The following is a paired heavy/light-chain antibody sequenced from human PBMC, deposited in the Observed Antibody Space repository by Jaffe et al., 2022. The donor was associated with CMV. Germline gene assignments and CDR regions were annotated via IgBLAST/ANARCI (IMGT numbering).Light chain of an antibody. CDR1: QTISSY. V-gene: IGKV1-39*01. CDR3: QQSYSTPRDT. Sequence: DIQMTQSPSSLSASVGDRVTITCRASQTISSYLNWYQQKPGKAPKLLIYAVSSLQSGVPSRFSGSGSGTDFTLTINSLQPEDFATYYCQQSYSTPRDTFGQGTKLEIK. CDR2: AVS. J-gene: IGKJ2*01.
Heavy chain of an antibody. V-gene: IGHV3-48*02. D-gene: IGHD3-3*01. CDR2: ISSSTSTT. CDR1: GFTFSSYS. CDR3: ARDSNFLRLDY. Sequence: EVQLVESGGGLVQRGGSLRLSCAASGFTFSSYSMNWVRQAPGKGLEWVSYISSSTSTTYYANSVKGRFTISRDNAKNSLYLQMDSLRDEDTAVYYCARDSNFLRLDYWGQGTLVTVSS. J-gene: IGHJ4*02.